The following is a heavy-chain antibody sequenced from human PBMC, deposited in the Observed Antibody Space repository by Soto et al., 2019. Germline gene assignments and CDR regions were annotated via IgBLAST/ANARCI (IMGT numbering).Heavy chain of an antibody. Sequence: EVQLLESGGGLVQPGGSLGLSCTGSGFTFSSYAMNWVRQAPGKGLECVSTISGSGGTTYYADSVKGRFTISRDNSKNTLYLQMSSLRAEDTAVYYCAKNGRAAAMYNWFDPWGQGTLVTVSS. D-gene: IGHD6-13*01. CDR3: AKNGRAAAMYNWFDP. J-gene: IGHJ5*02. V-gene: IGHV3-23*01. CDR2: ISGSGGTT. CDR1: GFTFSSYA.